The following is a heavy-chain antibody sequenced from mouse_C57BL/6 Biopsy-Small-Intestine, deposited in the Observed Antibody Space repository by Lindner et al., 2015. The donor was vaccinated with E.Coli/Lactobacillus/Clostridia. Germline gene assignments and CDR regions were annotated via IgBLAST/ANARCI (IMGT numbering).Heavy chain of an antibody. Sequence: VQLQESGAELVRPGSSVKLSCKASGYTFTSYWMHWVKQRPIQGLEWIGNIDPSDSETHYNQKFKDKATLTVDKSSSTAYMQLSSLTSEDSAVYYCARWYYGSSYPFDYWGQGTTLTVSS. V-gene: IGHV1-52*01. CDR3: ARWYYGSSYPFDY. D-gene: IGHD1-1*01. CDR2: IDPSDSET. J-gene: IGHJ2*01. CDR1: GYTFTSYW.